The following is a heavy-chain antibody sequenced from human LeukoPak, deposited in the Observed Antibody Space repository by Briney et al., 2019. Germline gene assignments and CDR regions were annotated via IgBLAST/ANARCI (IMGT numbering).Heavy chain of an antibody. V-gene: IGHV3-7*01. D-gene: IGHD3-22*01. J-gene: IGHJ3*02. Sequence: WGSLRLSCAASGVTFSNYWRTWVRQAPGKGLEWVANIRRDESNKYYVDSVEGRFTISRDNTKNLLYLQMNSLRAQDPAVYYCARDSNPHSSGYYFAAFAMWGQGTMAPVSS. CDR3: ARDSNPHSSGYYFAAFAM. CDR2: IRRDESNK. CDR1: GVTFSNYW.